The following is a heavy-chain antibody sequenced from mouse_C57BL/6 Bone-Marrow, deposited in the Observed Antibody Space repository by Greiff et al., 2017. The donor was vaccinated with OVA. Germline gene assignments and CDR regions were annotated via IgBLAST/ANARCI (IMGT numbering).Heavy chain of an antibody. D-gene: IGHD2-1*01. CDR3: ARSYGNYFDD. Sequence: EVKLVESGGGLVQPGGSLSLSCAASGFTFTDYYMRWVRQPPGQALEWLGFIRNKANGYTSEYSASVKGRFTISRDNSQRAHYLQMSALRAEDSATYCGARSYGNYFDDWGQGTTLTVSS. V-gene: IGHV7-3*01. CDR1: GFTFTDYY. J-gene: IGHJ2*01. CDR2: IRNKANGYTS.